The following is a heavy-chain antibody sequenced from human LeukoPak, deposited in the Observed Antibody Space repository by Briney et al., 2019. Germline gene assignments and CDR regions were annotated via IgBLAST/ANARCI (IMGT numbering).Heavy chain of an antibody. V-gene: IGHV3-74*01. CDR1: GFTFSSYW. D-gene: IGHD3-10*01. J-gene: IGHJ4*02. CDR2: IISDGSSA. CDR3: VRDSYYQPDY. Sequence: PGGSLRLSCVASGFTFSSYWMHWVRHGPGKGLVWVSRIISDGSSATYADSVKGRFTVSRDNAKNTMYLQMNSLRAEDTAVYYCVRDSYYQPDYWGQGTLVTVSS.